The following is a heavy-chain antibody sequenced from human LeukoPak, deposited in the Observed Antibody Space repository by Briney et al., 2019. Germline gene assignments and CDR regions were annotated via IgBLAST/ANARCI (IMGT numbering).Heavy chain of an antibody. D-gene: IGHD3-10*01. J-gene: IGHJ4*02. CDR2: IFYSGNT. CDR3: ARKPIFGSGRHWYYIDN. V-gene: IGHV4-39*01. CDR1: GGSISSSDYY. Sequence: PSETLSLTCTVSGGSISSSDYYWGWIRQPPGKGLEWIASIFYSGNTYYNPSLRSRVTISVDTSKNQFSLKLSSVTAADTAIYYCARKPIFGSGRHWYYIDNWGQGTLVTVSS.